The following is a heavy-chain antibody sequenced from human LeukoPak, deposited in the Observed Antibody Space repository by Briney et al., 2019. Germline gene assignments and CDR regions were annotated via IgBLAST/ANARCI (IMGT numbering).Heavy chain of an antibody. V-gene: IGHV3-48*01. D-gene: IGHD3-22*01. Sequence: GGSLRLSCAASEFTFSSYSMNWVRQAPGKGLEWVSYITNSGNSKSYADSVKGRFTISRDNTKNSLYLQMNGLRAEDTAVYYCTRAVSGYPRYYFDYWGQGTLVTVSS. CDR3: TRAVSGYPRYYFDY. CDR1: EFTFSSYS. CDR2: ITNSGNSK. J-gene: IGHJ4*02.